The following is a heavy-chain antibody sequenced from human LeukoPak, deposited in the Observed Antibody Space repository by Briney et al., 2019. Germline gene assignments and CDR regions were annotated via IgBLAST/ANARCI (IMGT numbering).Heavy chain of an antibody. D-gene: IGHD2-8*01. J-gene: IGHJ4*02. V-gene: IGHV3-20*04. Sequence: PGGSLRLSCSASGFTFDDYGMSWVRQAPGKGLEWVSGINWNGGSQGYADSVKGRFTISRDNAKNSLYLQMNSLRAEDTALYYCARDPDGMLDYWGQGTLVTVSS. CDR2: INWNGGSQ. CDR3: ARDPDGMLDY. CDR1: GFTFDDYG.